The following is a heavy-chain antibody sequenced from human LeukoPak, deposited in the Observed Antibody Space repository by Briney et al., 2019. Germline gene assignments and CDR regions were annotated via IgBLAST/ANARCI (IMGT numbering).Heavy chain of an antibody. V-gene: IGHV1-46*01. J-gene: IGHJ4*02. D-gene: IGHD4-17*01. CDR1: GYSFINYY. CDR3: ARAWEAVAGNYGVIDF. CDR2: INPSGDST. Sequence: ASVKVSCKTSGYSFINYYIHWVRQAPGQGLEWMGMINPSGDSTSFAQIFQGRVTMTRDMSTSTVYMELNSLRSEDTAVYYCARAWEAVAGNYGVIDFWGQGTLVTVSP.